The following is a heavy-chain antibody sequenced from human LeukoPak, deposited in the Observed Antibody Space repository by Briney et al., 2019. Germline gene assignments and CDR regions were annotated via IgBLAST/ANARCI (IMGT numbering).Heavy chain of an antibody. J-gene: IGHJ6*03. CDR2: ISGSGGST. CDR1: GFTFSSYA. CDR3: AKDTIMITFGGVISTYFTNYYYYYMDV. D-gene: IGHD3-16*02. V-gene: IGHV3-23*01. Sequence: GGSLRLSCAASGFTFSSYAMSWVRQAPGKGLEWVSAISGSGGSTYYADSVKGRFTISRDNSKNTLYLQMNSLRAEDTAVYYCAKDTIMITFGGVISTYFTNYYYYYMDVWGKGTTVTASS.